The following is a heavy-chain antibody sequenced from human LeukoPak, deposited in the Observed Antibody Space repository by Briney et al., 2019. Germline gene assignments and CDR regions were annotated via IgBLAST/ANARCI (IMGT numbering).Heavy chain of an antibody. J-gene: IGHJ4*02. CDR1: GGSFCGYY. V-gene: IGHV4-34*01. Sequence: PSETLSLTCAVYGGSFCGYYWSWIRQPPGKGLEWIGEINHSGSTNYNPSLKSRVTISVDTSKNQFSLKLSSVTAADTAVYYCARVGDFGFDYWGQGTLVTVSS. D-gene: IGHD3-16*01. CDR2: INHSGST. CDR3: ARVGDFGFDY.